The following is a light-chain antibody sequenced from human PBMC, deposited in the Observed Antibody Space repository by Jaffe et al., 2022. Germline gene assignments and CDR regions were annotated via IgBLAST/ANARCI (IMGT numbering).Light chain of an antibody. J-gene: IGKJ1*01. CDR1: QSLSNL. Sequence: DIQMTQSPSTLSASVGDRVTITCRASQSLSNLLAWYQQKPGKAPNLLIYRASTLESGVPSRFSGSGSGTEFTLTISSLQPDDFATYYCQQYINFPWTFGQGTKVEIK. V-gene: IGKV1-5*03. CDR2: RAS. CDR3: QQYINFPWT.